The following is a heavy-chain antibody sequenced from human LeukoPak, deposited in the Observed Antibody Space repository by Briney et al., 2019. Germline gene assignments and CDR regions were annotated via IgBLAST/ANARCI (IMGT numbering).Heavy chain of an antibody. CDR3: ARSRDGYNVVDY. CDR2: IDSNGGNT. Sequence: GGSLRLSCAASEFTFSNYAMNWVRQAPGKGLEFVSIIDSNGGNTFYANSVKGRFTISRDNSKNTLYLQMASLRPEDMATYYCARSRDGYNVVDYWGQGTLVTVSS. CDR1: EFTFSNYA. J-gene: IGHJ4*02. V-gene: IGHV3-64*01. D-gene: IGHD5-24*01.